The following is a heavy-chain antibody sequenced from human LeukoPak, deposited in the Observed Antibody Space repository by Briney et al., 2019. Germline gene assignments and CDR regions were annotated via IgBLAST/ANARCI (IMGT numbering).Heavy chain of an antibody. J-gene: IGHJ4*02. CDR2: IDGSGGIT. D-gene: IGHD1-26*01. CDR3: AKQTLPRVGAPSR. Sequence: GGSLRLSCAASGFTFSSYAMTWVRQAPGKGLEWVSVIDGSGGITYSADSVTGRFTISRVNSKNTLYLQINSLRAEDTAVYYWAKQTLPRVGAPSRWGQGTLVSVSS. V-gene: IGHV3-23*01. CDR1: GFTFSSYA.